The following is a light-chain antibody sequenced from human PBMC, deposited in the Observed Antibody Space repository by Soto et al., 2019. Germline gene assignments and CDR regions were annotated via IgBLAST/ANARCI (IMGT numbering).Light chain of an antibody. CDR3: SSFTTSNFYV. V-gene: IGLV2-14*01. Sequence: QSALTQPRSVSGSPGQSVTISCTGASSDVGAYNYVSWYQQHPGKAPKLLIHGVTRRPSGVSSRFSASKSAYTASLTISGLQAEDEANYYCSSFTTSNFYVFGPGTKLTVL. CDR2: GVT. CDR1: SSDVGAYNY. J-gene: IGLJ1*01.